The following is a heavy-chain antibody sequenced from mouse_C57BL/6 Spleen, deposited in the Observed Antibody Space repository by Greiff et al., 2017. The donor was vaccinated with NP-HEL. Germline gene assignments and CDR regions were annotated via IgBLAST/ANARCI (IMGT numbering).Heavy chain of an antibody. D-gene: IGHD3-2*02. CDR1: GFSLTSYG. V-gene: IGHV2-5*01. J-gene: IGHJ2*01. CDR2: IWRGGST. Sequence: QVQLKESGPGLVQPSQSLSITCTVSGFSLTSYGVHWVRQSPGKGLEWLGVIWRGGSTDYNAAFMSRLSITKDNSKSQVFFKMNSLQADDTAIYYCARTLTTDSSGYPFDYWGQGTTLTVSS. CDR3: ARTLTTDSSGYPFDY.